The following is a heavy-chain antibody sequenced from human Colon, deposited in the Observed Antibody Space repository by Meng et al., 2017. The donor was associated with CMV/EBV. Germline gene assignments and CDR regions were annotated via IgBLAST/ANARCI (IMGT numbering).Heavy chain of an antibody. CDR2: ISGSGDST. CDR1: GSSIKANYY. CDR3: TKDPVTSGWDT. D-gene: IGHD6-19*01. V-gene: IGHV3-23*01. J-gene: IGHJ5*02. Sequence: GGSLRLSCTVSGSSIKANYYWGWVRQAPGKGLEWVSTISGSGDSTYYADSVKGRFTISRDNSKNTLYLQMNSLRTEDAALYYCTKDPVTSGWDTWGQGTLVTVSS.